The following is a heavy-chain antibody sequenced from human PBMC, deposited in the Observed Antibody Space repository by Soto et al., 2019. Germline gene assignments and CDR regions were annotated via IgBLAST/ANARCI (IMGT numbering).Heavy chain of an antibody. CDR1: GYTFTSYG. V-gene: IGHV1-18*01. J-gene: IGHJ3*02. Sequence: QVQLVQSGAEVKKPGASVKVSCKASGYTFTSYGISWVRQAPGQGPEWMGWISAYNGNTNYAQKLQGRVTMTPDTSTSTAYVELRSLRSDDTAVYYCARAPGSGYYRGAFDIWGQGTMVTVSS. CDR2: ISAYNGNT. CDR3: ARAPGSGYYRGAFDI. D-gene: IGHD3-3*01.